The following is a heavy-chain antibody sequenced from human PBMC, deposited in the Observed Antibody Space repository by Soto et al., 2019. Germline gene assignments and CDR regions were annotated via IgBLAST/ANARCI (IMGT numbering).Heavy chain of an antibody. Sequence: TGRSLRLSCAASGFTFSSYAMRWVRQAPGKGLEWVSAISGSGGSTYYADSVKGRFTISRDNSKNTLYLQVNSLRAEDTAVYYCAKGGLTNNLNDVGHAFDILGQGTIVTGSS. CDR1: GFTFSSYA. J-gene: IGHJ3*02. D-gene: IGHD1-20*01. V-gene: IGHV3-23*01. CDR3: AKGGLTNNLNDVGHAFDI. CDR2: ISGSGGST.